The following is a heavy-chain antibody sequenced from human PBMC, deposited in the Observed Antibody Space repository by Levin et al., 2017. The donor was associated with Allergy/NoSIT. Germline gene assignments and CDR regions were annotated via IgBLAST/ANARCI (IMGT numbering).Heavy chain of an antibody. Sequence: GGSLRLSCAASGFTFSDYYMSWIRQAPGKGLEWVSYISSSGSTIYYADSVKGRFTISRDNAKNSLYLQMNSLRAEDTAVYYCARETTPYYYYGMDVWGQGTTVTVSS. J-gene: IGHJ6*02. CDR3: ARETTPYYYYGMDV. CDR2: ISSSGSTI. D-gene: IGHD1-1*01. V-gene: IGHV3-11*01. CDR1: GFTFSDYY.